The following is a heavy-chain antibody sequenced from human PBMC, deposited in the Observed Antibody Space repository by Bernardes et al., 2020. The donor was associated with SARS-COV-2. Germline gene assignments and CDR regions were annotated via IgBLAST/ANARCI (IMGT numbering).Heavy chain of an antibody. CDR2: IYYSGSS. CDR1: GGSITRYF. Sequence: SETLSLTCTVSGGSITRYFWSWIRQPPGKGLEWIGHIYYSGSSNHNPSLRSRITMSVDTPQNQISLELSSVTAADTAVYYCAREGGTSGRGMDVWGQGTTVTVSS. J-gene: IGHJ6*02. D-gene: IGHD3-10*01. CDR3: AREGGTSGRGMDV. V-gene: IGHV4-59*12.